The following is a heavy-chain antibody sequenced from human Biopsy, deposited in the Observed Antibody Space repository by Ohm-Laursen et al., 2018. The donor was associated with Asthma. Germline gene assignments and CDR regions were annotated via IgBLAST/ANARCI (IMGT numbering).Heavy chain of an antibody. CDR3: AKITTDRQKANNWFDP. CDR1: GFAFNNSS. J-gene: IGHJ5*02. D-gene: IGHD3-22*01. V-gene: IGHV3-23*01. CDR2: ISASGVRT. Sequence: SLRLSCAASGFAFNNSSMTWVRQAPGKGLEWVSSISASGVRTFYADSLKGHFTVSRDRSRNTLYLQLSTLRVEDTAVYFCAKITTDRQKANNWFDPWGQGTLVTVSS.